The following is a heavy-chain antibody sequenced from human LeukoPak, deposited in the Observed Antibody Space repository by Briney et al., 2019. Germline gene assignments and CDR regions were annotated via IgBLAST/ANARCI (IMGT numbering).Heavy chain of an antibody. V-gene: IGHV4-34*01. J-gene: IGHJ4*02. CDR2: INHSGST. D-gene: IGHD6-13*01. CDR1: GGSFSGYY. Sequence: PSETLSLTCAVYGGSFSGYYWSWIRQPPGKGLEWIGEINHSGSTNYNPSLKSRVTISVDTSKNQFSLKLSSVTAADTAVYYCARQKAAAGTSFDYWGQGTLVTVSS. CDR3: ARQKAAAGTSFDY.